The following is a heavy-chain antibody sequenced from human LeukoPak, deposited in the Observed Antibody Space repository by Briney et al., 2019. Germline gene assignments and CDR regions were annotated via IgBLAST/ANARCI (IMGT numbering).Heavy chain of an antibody. CDR2: IYISGSGST. D-gene: IGHD3-10*01. CDR1: GGSISSYY. J-gene: IGHJ4*02. Sequence: KPSETLSLTCTVSGGSISSYYWSWIRQPAGKGLEWIGRIYISGSGSTNYNPSLKSRVTMSVDTSKNQFSLKLSSVTAADTAVYYCARGHYRSGLGYWGQGTLVTVSS. V-gene: IGHV4-4*07. CDR3: ARGHYRSGLGY.